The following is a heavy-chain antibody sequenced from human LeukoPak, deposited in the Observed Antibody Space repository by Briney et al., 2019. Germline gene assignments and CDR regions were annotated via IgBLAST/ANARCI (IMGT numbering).Heavy chain of an antibody. Sequence: SETLSLTCTVSGGSIRSSYYYWGWIRQPPGKGLEWIGSIYDSGSTYYNPSLKSRVTISVDTSKNQFSLKLNSVTAADTAVYYCARGLTGRRVAAATHWVYWGQGTLVTVSS. CDR3: ARGLTGRRVAAATHWVY. D-gene: IGHD6-13*01. J-gene: IGHJ4*02. CDR1: GGSIRSSYYY. V-gene: IGHV4-39*01. CDR2: IYDSGST.